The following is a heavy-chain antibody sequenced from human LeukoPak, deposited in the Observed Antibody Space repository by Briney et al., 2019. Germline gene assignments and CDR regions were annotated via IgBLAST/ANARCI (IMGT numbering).Heavy chain of an antibody. V-gene: IGHV4-59*01. CDR2: IYYSGST. Sequence: PSETLSLTCTVSGGSISSYYWSWIRQPPGKGLEWIGYIYYSGSTNYNPSLKSRVTISVDTSKNQFSLKLSSVTAADTAVYYCARDRVAWGGDAFDIWGQGTMVTVSS. J-gene: IGHJ3*02. CDR1: GGSISSYY. D-gene: IGHD3-16*01. CDR3: ARDRVAWGGDAFDI.